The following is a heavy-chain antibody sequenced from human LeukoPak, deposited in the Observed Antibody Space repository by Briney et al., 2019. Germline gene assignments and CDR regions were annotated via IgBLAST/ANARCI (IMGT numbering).Heavy chain of an antibody. Sequence: GGSLRLSCAASGFTFTDYYMSWIRQAPGKGLEWLSYISSSSSIIYNADSVKGRFTISRDNAKKSLYLQMNSLRAEDTAVYYCVAAAGLGYWGQGTLVTVSS. V-gene: IGHV3-11*04. CDR3: VAAAGLGY. CDR2: ISSSSSII. D-gene: IGHD6-13*01. CDR1: GFTFTDYY. J-gene: IGHJ4*02.